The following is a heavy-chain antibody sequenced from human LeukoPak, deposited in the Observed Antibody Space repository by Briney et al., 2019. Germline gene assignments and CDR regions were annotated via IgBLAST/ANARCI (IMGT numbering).Heavy chain of an antibody. CDR3: ARGSSQGYYDFWSGYYFDY. D-gene: IGHD3-3*01. CDR2: FDPEDGET. CDR1: GYTLTELS. V-gene: IGHV1-24*01. J-gene: IGHJ4*02. Sequence: GASVKVSCKVSGYTLTELSMHWVRQAPGKGLEWMGGFDPEDGETIYAQKFQGRVTMTEDTSTDTAYMELSSLRSEDTAVYYCARGSSQGYYDFWSGYYFDYWGQGTLVTVSS.